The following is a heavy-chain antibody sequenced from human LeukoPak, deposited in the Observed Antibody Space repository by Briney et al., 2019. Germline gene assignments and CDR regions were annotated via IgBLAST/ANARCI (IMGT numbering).Heavy chain of an antibody. CDR2: INPSGGST. J-gene: IGHJ4*02. CDR1: GYTFTSYY. V-gene: IGHV1-46*01. CDR3: ARDWIAAAGFDY. D-gene: IGHD6-13*01. Sequence: EASVKVSCKASGYTFTSYYMHWVRQAPGQGLEWMGIINPSGGSTSYAQKFQGRVTMTRDMSTSTVYMELSSLRSEDTAVYYCARDWIAAAGFDYWGQGTLVTVSS.